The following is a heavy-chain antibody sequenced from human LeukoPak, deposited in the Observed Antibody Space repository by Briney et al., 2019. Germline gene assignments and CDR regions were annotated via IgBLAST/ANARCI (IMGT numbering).Heavy chain of an antibody. J-gene: IGHJ4*02. CDR2: IYYSGST. V-gene: IGHV4-30-4*01. CDR1: GGSFSDYY. D-gene: IGHD3-22*01. CDR3: ARSGYDSSG. Sequence: PSETLSLTCAVYGGSFSDYYWSWIRQPPGKGLEWIGYIYYSGSTYYNPSLKSRVTISVDTSKNQFSLKLSSVTAADTAVYYCARSGYDSSGWGQGTLVTVSS.